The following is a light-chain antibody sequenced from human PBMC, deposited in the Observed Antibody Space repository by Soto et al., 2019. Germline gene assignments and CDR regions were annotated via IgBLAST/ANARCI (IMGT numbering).Light chain of an antibody. Sequence: SVLKQPPSLSAAPGQKVTISCSGSSSNVGGNSVSLYQQLPGTAPKLLIYDDNKRPSGIPDRFSGSKSGTSATLGITGLQTGDEADYYCGTWDSSLSAYYVFGTGTKVTVL. J-gene: IGLJ1*01. CDR2: DDN. V-gene: IGLV1-51*01. CDR3: GTWDSSLSAYYV. CDR1: SSNVGGNS.